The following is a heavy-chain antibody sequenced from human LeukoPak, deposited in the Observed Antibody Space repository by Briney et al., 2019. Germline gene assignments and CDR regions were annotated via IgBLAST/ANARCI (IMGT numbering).Heavy chain of an antibody. V-gene: IGHV3-30-3*01. CDR3: AGAIAVVGSGFDY. Sequence: GGSLRLSCAASGFTFSSYAMHWVRQAPGKGLEWVAVISYDGSNKYYADSVKGRFTISRDNSKNTLYLQMNSLRAEDTAVYYCAGAIAVVGSGFDYWGQGTLVTVSS. J-gene: IGHJ4*02. CDR2: ISYDGSNK. D-gene: IGHD6-19*01. CDR1: GFTFSSYA.